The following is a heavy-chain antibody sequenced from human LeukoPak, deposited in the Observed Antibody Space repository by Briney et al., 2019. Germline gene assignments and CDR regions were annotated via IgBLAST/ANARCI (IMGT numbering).Heavy chain of an antibody. J-gene: IGHJ4*02. CDR2: ISSSSSTI. D-gene: IGHD1-26*01. V-gene: IGHV3-48*04. CDR3: ARGGCSGSYYCYFDY. CDR1: GFTFSYSS. Sequence: GGSLRLSCAASGFTFSYSSMNWVRQAPGKGLEWVSYISSSSSTIFYADSVKGRFTISRDDAENSLYLQMSSLRAEDTAVYYCARGGCSGSYYCYFDYWGQGTLVTVSS.